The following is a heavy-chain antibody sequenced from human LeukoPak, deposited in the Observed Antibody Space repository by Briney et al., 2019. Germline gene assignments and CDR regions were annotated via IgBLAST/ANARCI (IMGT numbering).Heavy chain of an antibody. J-gene: IGHJ4*02. CDR2: ISPGDSDT. V-gene: IGHV5-51*01. CDR3: ARTGIMITFGGVFSLDN. D-gene: IGHD3-16*01. CDR1: GSTFTNNW. Sequence: RGASLEISGQGSGSTFTNNWIGGVRQLPGKGLEWRGSISPGDSDTRYSLSFQGQVTISADKSTSTAYLQWSSLKASDTAMYYCARTGIMITFGGVFSLDNWGPGTLVTVSS.